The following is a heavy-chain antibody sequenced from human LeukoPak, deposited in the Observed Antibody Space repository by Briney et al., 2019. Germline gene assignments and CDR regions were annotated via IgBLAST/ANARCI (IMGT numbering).Heavy chain of an antibody. V-gene: IGHV3-48*03. D-gene: IGHD6-19*01. J-gene: IGHJ5*02. CDR3: ARDTTSGWYNWFDP. CDR1: GFTFSSCA. Sequence: GGSLRLSCAASGFTFSSCAMNWVRQAPGKGLEWVSYISSSGSTIYYADSVKGRFTISRDNAKNSLYLQMNSLRAEDTAVYYCARDTTSGWYNWFDPWGQGTLVTVSS. CDR2: ISSSGSTI.